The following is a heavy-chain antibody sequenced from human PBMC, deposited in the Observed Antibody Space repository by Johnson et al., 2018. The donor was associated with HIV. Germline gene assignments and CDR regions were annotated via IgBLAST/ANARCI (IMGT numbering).Heavy chain of an antibody. Sequence: QVQLVESGGGVVQPERSLRLSCAASGFTFSTYAMHWVRQAPGKGLEWVAVISYDGSNKYYADSVKGQFTISRDNSKNTLYLQMKSLRGEDTAVYYCAKDERQLGGWSHAFDMWGQGTKVTVSS. CDR1: GFTFSTYA. J-gene: IGHJ3*02. CDR3: AKDERQLGGWSHAFDM. V-gene: IGHV3-30*04. D-gene: IGHD7-27*01. CDR2: ISYDGSNK.